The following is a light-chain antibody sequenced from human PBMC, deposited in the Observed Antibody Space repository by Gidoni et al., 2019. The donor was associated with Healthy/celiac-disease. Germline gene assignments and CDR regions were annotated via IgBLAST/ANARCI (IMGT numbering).Light chain of an antibody. CDR2: DAS. J-gene: IGKJ1*01. Sequence: DIQMTQSPSSLSASVGDRVAITCQASQDISNYLNWCQQKPGKAPKFLMYDASNFETGVPSRFSGRGSGTDFTFTISSLQPEDIVTYYCQQYDNLALFXXXTKVEIK. CDR1: QDISNY. V-gene: IGKV1-33*01. CDR3: QQYDNLAL.